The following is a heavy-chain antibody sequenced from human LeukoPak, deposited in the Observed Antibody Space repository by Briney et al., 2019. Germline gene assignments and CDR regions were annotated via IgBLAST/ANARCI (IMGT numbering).Heavy chain of an antibody. J-gene: IGHJ4*02. CDR1: GDSVSSNSAA. Sequence: SQTLSLTCAISGDSVSSNSAAWDWIRQSPSRGLEWLGRTYYRAKWYNDYAVSVKRRITINPDTSKNQFSLQLNSATPEDTAVYYCARATGQEEWLSWGIFDYWGQGTLVTVSS. CDR2: TYYRAKWYN. V-gene: IGHV6-1*01. CDR3: ARATGQEEWLSWGIFDY. D-gene: IGHD6-19*01.